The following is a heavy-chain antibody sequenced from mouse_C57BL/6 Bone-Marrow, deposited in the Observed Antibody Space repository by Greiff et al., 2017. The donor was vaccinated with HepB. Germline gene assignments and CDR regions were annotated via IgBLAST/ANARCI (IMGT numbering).Heavy chain of an antibody. CDR1: GFTFSSYA. J-gene: IGHJ4*01. CDR2: ISDGGSYT. V-gene: IGHV5-4*01. Sequence: EVQVVESGGGLVKPGGSLKLSCAASGFTFSSYAMSWVRQTPEKRLEWVATISDGGSYTYYPDNVKGRFTISRDNAKNNLYLQMSHLKSEDTAMYYCARVDYGNYDAMDYWGQGTSVTVSS. CDR3: ARVDYGNYDAMDY. D-gene: IGHD2-1*01.